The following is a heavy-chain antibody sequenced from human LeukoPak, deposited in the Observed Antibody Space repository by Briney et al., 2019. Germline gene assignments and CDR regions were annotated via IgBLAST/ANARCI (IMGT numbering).Heavy chain of an antibody. CDR3: ARADDFRSGYSFDI. J-gene: IGHJ3*02. Sequence: SQTLSLTCAVYGGSFSGYYWSWIRQPPRKGLDWIGEINHSGSTNYNPSLKSRVTISVDTSKNQFSLKLNSVTAADTAVYRCARADDFRSGYSFDIWGQGTMVTVSS. D-gene: IGHD3-3*01. V-gene: IGHV4-34*01. CDR2: INHSGST. CDR1: GGSFSGYY.